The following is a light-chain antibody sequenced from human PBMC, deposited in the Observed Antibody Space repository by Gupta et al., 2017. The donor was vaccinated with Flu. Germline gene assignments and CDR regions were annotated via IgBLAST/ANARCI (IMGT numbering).Light chain of an antibody. Sequence: ATLSVSPGERATLSCRASQSVYSNLAWYKQKPGQAPRLLIYGASTRDTGIPARFSGSGCGTQFTLTISSRQSEDFAVYYCQQYKIWPTWTFGQGTKVEIK. J-gene: IGKJ1*01. CDR2: GAS. V-gene: IGKV3-15*01. CDR3: QQYKIWPTWT. CDR1: QSVYSN.